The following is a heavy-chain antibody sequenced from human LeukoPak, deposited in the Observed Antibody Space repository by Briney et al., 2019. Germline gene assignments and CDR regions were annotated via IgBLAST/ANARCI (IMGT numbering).Heavy chain of an antibody. J-gene: IGHJ4*02. Sequence: PGGSLRLSCAASGFTFSNYAMRWVRQAPGKGLEWVSGISGSGDSIYYADSVKGRFTISRDNAKNSLYLQMNSLRAEDTAVYYCARAHYNDGSGLDFWGEGTLVTVSS. V-gene: IGHV3-23*01. CDR3: ARAHYNDGSGLDF. CDR1: GFTFSNYA. CDR2: ISGSGDSI. D-gene: IGHD3-22*01.